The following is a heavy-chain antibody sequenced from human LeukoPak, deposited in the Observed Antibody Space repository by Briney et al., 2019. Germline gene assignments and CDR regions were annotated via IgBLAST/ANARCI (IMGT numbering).Heavy chain of an antibody. CDR1: GGTFSSYA. D-gene: IGHD5-24*01. V-gene: IGHV1-69*01. CDR2: IIPIFGTA. Sequence: SVKVSCKASGGTFSSYAISWVRQAPGQGLEWMGGIIPIFGTANYAQKFQGRVTITADESTSTAYMELSSLRSEDTAVYYCARVPPEGWQTDWFDPWGQGTLVTVSS. J-gene: IGHJ5*02. CDR3: ARVPPEGWQTDWFDP.